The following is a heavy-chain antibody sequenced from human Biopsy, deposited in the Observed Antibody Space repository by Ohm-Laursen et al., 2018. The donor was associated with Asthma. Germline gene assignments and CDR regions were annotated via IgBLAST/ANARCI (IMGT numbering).Heavy chain of an antibody. CDR1: GFTFDNYT. D-gene: IGHD2-21*02. CDR3: ARGGLHYYEYYGMDV. CDR2: ISYDGRNT. Sequence: SLRLSCAASGFTFDNYTMHWVRQAPGKGLEWVTIISYDGRNTYYADSVEGRFTISRDNSKNTLFLQMSSLRPEDTAVYYCARGGLHYYEYYGMDVWGQGTTVTAS. J-gene: IGHJ6*02. V-gene: IGHV3-30*04.